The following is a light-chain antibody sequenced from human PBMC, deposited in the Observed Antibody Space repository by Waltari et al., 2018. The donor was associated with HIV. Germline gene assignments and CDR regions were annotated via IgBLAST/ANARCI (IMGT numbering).Light chain of an antibody. CDR3: GTWDSGLSAVV. CDR1: SPNIGSND. Sequence: QSVLTQPPSVSAAPGQRATISCSGSSPNIGSNDVSWYQQLPGTAPKLLIFDNYKRPSGIPDRFSGSKSGTSATLGITGLQTGDEADYYCGTWDSGLSAVVFGGGTKLTVL. J-gene: IGLJ3*02. V-gene: IGLV1-51*01. CDR2: DNY.